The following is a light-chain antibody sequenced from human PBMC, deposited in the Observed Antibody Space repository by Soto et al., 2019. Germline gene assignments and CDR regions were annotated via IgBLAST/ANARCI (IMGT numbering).Light chain of an antibody. J-gene: IGKJ5*01. CDR1: QTISSS. CDR3: QQANSFPIT. CDR2: AAS. V-gene: IGKV1-39*01. Sequence: DIQMTQSPSSLSASVGDRVTITCRASQTISSSLNWYQQKPGKAPRLLIYAASSLQSGVPSRISGSGSGTDFTLTISSLQPEDFATYYCQQANSFPITFGQGTRLEIK.